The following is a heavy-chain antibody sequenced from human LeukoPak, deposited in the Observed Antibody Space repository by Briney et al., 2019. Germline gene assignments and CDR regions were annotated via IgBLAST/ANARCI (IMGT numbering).Heavy chain of an antibody. J-gene: IGHJ6*02. D-gene: IGHD3-10*01. V-gene: IGHV4-38-2*02. CDR1: AYSISSNYF. CDR3: ARDSVYFYGLGRPVNVMDV. CDR2: IYHSGTT. Sequence: SETLSLTCTVSAYSISSNYFWRWIPQPPVKWLERIGSIYHSGTTYYKPSLKSRVTISVDTSKNQFSLKLSSVTAADTAVYYCARDSVYFYGLGRPVNVMDVWGQGTTVTVSS.